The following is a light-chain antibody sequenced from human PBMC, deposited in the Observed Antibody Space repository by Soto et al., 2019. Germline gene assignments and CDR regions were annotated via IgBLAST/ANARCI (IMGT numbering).Light chain of an antibody. CDR1: SSDVGGHNY. CDR2: EVT. CDR3: SSYAGHNNYV. J-gene: IGLJ1*01. Sequence: QSALTQPASVSGSPGQSITISCTGTSSDVGGHNYVSWYQHHPGKAPKLIIYEVTKRPSGVPDRFSGSKSVNTASLTVSGLQTEDEADYYCSSYAGHNNYVFATGTKLTVL. V-gene: IGLV2-8*01.